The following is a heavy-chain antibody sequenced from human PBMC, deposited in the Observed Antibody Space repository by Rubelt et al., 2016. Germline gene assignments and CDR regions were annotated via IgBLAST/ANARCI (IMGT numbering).Heavy chain of an antibody. CDR1: GYTFTGYY. D-gene: IGHD6-19*01. Sequence: QVQLVQSGAEVKTPGASVKVSCKASGYTFTGYYIHWVRQAPGQGLEWMGRIHPNSGGTNYAQKFQGRVTLTRETSITTAYMELSRLRSYYTAWYFCAREIRCTAVAVDYWGQGTLVTVSS. J-gene: IGHJ4*02. CDR2: IHPNSGGT. CDR3: AREIRCTAVAVDY. V-gene: IGHV1-2*06.